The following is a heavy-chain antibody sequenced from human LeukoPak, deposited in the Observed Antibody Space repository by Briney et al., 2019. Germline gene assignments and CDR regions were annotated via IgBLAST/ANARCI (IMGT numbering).Heavy chain of an antibody. CDR3: ARGGSEYRFGESSPPAY. CDR1: GGSFSGYY. Sequence: PSETLSLTCAVYGGSFSGYYWSWIRQPPGKGLEWIGEINHSGSTNYNPSLQSRVTISVDTSKNQFSLKLSSVTAADTAVYYCARGGSEYRFGESSPPAYWGQGTLVTVSS. V-gene: IGHV4-34*01. CDR2: INHSGST. D-gene: IGHD3-10*01. J-gene: IGHJ4*02.